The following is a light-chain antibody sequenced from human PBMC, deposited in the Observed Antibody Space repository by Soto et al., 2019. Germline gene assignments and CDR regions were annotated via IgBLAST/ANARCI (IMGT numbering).Light chain of an antibody. CDR3: SSYTSSSTLV. CDR1: RSDVGGYNY. V-gene: IGLV2-14*01. J-gene: IGLJ2*01. Sequence: QSALTQPACVSGSHGQSITISCTGTRSDVGGYNYVSWYQQHPGKAPKLMIYEVSNRPSGVSNRFSGSKSGNTASLTISGLQAEDEADYYCSSYTSSSTLVFGGGTKLTAL. CDR2: EVS.